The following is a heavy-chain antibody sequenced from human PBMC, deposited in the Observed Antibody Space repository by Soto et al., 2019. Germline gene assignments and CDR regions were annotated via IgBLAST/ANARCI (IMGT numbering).Heavy chain of an antibody. CDR1: GFTFSSYS. CDR2: ISSSSSTI. D-gene: IGHD3-3*01. J-gene: IGHJ3*02. V-gene: IGHV3-48*01. Sequence: PGGSLRLSCAASGFTFSSYSMNWVRQAPGKGLEWVSYISSSSSTIYYADSVKGRFTISRDNAKNSLYLQMNSLRAEDTAVYYYARALDNNYDFWSGYYVGAFDIWGQGTMVTVSS. CDR3: ARALDNNYDFWSGYYVGAFDI.